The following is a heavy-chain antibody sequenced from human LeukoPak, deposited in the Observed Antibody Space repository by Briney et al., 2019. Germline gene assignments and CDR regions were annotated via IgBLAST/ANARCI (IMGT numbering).Heavy chain of an antibody. Sequence: GGSLRLSCAASGFTFSSYAMSWVRQAPGQGLEWVSAIGTAGDTYYPGSVKGRFTISRENAKNSLYLQMNSLRAGDTAVYYCAKDRWGIVGEDAFDIWGQGTMVTVSS. V-gene: IGHV3-13*01. J-gene: IGHJ3*02. CDR3: AKDRWGIVGEDAFDI. D-gene: IGHD1-26*01. CDR1: GFTFSSYA. CDR2: IGTAGDT.